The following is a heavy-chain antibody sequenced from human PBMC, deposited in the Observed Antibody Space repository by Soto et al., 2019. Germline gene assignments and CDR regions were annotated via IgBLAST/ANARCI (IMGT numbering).Heavy chain of an antibody. D-gene: IGHD2-2*01. CDR1: GGSFSGYY. Sequence: QVQLQQWGAGLLKPSETLSLTCAVYGGSFSGYYWSWIRQPPGKGLEWIGEINHSGSTNYNPSLKSRVTISVDTSKNQFSLKLSSVTAADTAVYYCARGPVGVVPAAIQRGGFDYWGQGTLVTVSS. CDR2: INHSGST. V-gene: IGHV4-34*01. J-gene: IGHJ4*02. CDR3: ARGPVGVVPAAIQRGGFDY.